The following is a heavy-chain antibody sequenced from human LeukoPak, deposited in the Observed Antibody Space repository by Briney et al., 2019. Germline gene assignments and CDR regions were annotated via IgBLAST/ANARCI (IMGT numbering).Heavy chain of an antibody. CDR2: ISSSSSYI. CDR3: ARVRVVVTAAIDY. D-gene: IGHD2-21*02. V-gene: IGHV3-21*01. J-gene: IGHJ4*02. CDR1: GFTFSSYI. Sequence: PGGSLRLSCAASGFTFSSYIMNWVRQAPGKGLEWVSSISSSSSYIYYADSVKGRFTISRDDAKNSLYLQMNSLRAEDTAVYYCARVRVVVTAAIDYWGQGTLATVSS.